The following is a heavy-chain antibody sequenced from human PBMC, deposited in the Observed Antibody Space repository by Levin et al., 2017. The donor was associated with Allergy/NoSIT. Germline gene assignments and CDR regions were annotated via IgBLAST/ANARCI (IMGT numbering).Heavy chain of an antibody. CDR2: INHSGST. CDR3: ARLKRYDILTGYYHTYYYGMDV. D-gene: IGHD3-9*01. Sequence: SETLSLTCAVYGGSFSGYYWSWIRQPPGKGLEWIGEINHSGSTNYNPSLKSRVTISVDTSKNQFSLKLSSVTAADTAVYYCARLKRYDILTGYYHTYYYGMDVWGQGTTVTVSS. CDR1: GGSFSGYY. J-gene: IGHJ6*02. V-gene: IGHV4-34*01.